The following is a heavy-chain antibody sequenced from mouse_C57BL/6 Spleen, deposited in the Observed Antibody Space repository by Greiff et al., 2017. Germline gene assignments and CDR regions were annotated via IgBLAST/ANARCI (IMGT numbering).Heavy chain of an antibody. CDR1: GYTFTSYW. CDR2: IDPSDSYT. Sequence: QVQLQQPGAELVMPGASVKLSCKASGYTFTSYWMHWVKQRPGQGLEWIGEIDPSDSYTNYNQKFKGKSTLTVDKSSSTAYMQLSSLTSEDSAVYYCARRLRPLYAMDYWGQGTSVTVSS. V-gene: IGHV1-69*01. CDR3: ARRLRPLYAMDY. J-gene: IGHJ4*01. D-gene: IGHD1-2*01.